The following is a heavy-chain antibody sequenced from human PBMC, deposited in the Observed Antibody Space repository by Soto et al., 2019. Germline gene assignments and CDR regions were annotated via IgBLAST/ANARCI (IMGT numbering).Heavy chain of an antibody. CDR1: GFTFGDSA. V-gene: IGHV3-73*01. CDR2: IRSKANNYAA. J-gene: IGHJ6*02. Sequence: EVPLVESGGGLVQPGGSLKLSCAASGFTFGDSALHWVRQASGKGLEWVGRIRSKANNYAAAYAASVKGRFTISRDDSKDTAYLQMNSLKTEDTAVYYCTRHLMDVWGQGTTVTVSS. CDR3: TRHLMDV.